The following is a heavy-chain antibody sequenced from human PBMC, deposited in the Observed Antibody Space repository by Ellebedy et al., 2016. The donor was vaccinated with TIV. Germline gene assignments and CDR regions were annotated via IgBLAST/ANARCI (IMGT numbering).Heavy chain of an antibody. D-gene: IGHD2-21*01. V-gene: IGHV3-74*01. J-gene: IGHJ4*01. CDR1: GFTFSSYW. CDR3: ARDSPGDGIDY. CDR2: ISSDASGT. Sequence: GESLKISXGASGFTFSSYWMHWVRQVPGKGLLWVSHISSDASGTSYADPVKGRFTISRDNAKNTVYLQMDSLRVEDTAVYFCARDSPGDGIDYWGHGTLVTASS.